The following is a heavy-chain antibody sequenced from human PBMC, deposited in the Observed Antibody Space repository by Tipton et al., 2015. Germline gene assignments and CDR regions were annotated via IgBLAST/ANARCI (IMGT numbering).Heavy chain of an antibody. CDR3: ARDLEHGMDV. J-gene: IGHJ6*02. CDR2: ISYSGST. Sequence: TLSLTCSVSGGSVSSANYYWSWIRQPPGKGLEWMGYISYSGSTHYSPSLKSRVSISLDTSKNHFSLSLTSVTAADTAIYYCARDLEHGMDVWGQGTTVTVSS. V-gene: IGHV4-61*03. CDR1: GGSVSSANYY. D-gene: IGHD5-24*01.